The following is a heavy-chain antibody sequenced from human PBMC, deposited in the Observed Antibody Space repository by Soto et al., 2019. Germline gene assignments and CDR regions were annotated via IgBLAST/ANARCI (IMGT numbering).Heavy chain of an antibody. V-gene: IGHV1-69*01. Sequence: QVQLVQSGAEVKKPGSSVKVSCKASGGTFSNYAISWVRQAPGQGLEWMGGIIPIFGTANYAQKFQGRVTITADESTSTAYMELSRLRSEDTAVYYCASSTYYDYIDSSYYYYAMDVWGQGTTVTVSS. CDR3: ASSTYYDYIDSSYYYYAMDV. CDR2: IIPIFGTA. CDR1: GGTFSNYA. D-gene: IGHD3-3*01. J-gene: IGHJ6*02.